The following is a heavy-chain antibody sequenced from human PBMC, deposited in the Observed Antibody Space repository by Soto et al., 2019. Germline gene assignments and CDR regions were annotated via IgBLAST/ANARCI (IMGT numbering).Heavy chain of an antibody. CDR1: GDSITTYKW. CDR2: IYDSGNT. J-gene: IGHJ6*02. CDR3: ATCQLGEYYYAMDI. Sequence: SETLSLSCGVSGDSITTYKWWTWVRQTPGKGLEWIGEIYDSGNTRYNPSLKSRVTISKDTSKNELSLKLSSVTVADTAVYYCATCQLGEYYYAMDIWGQGTTVTVSS. D-gene: IGHD7-27*01. V-gene: IGHV4-4*02.